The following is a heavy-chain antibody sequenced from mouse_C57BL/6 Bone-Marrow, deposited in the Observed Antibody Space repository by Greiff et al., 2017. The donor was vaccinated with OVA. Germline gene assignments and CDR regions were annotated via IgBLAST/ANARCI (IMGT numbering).Heavy chain of an antibody. V-gene: IGHV2-2*01. Sequence: QVQLQQSGPGLVQPSQSLSITCTVSGFSLTSYGVHWVRQSPGKGLEWLGVIWSGGSTDYNAAFISRLSISKDNSKSQVFFKMNSLQAEDTAIYYWARNSPDYDWFAYWGQGTLVTVSA. D-gene: IGHD2-4*01. CDR2: IWSGGST. J-gene: IGHJ3*01. CDR1: GFSLTSYG. CDR3: ARNSPDYDWFAY.